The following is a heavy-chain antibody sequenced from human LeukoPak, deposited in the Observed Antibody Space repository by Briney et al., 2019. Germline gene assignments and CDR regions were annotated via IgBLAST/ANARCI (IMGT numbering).Heavy chain of an antibody. Sequence: GGSLRLSCAASGFTFSSYGMHWVRQAPGKGLEWVAFIRYDGSNKYYADSVKGRFTISRDNSKSTLYLQMNSLRAEDTAVYYCARVGCVGATQVYYYYGMDVWGQGTTVTVSS. CDR3: ARVGCVGATQVYYYYGMDV. V-gene: IGHV3-30*02. J-gene: IGHJ6*02. CDR2: IRYDGSNK. CDR1: GFTFSSYG. D-gene: IGHD1-26*01.